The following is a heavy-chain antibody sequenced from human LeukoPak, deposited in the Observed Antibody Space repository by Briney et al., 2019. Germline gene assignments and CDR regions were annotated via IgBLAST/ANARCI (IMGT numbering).Heavy chain of an antibody. CDR1: GASFSSYA. V-gene: IGHV1-69*06. CDR2: IIPIFGTP. CDR3: AKQGALRQDYYMDV. J-gene: IGHJ6*03. Sequence: SVKVSCKASGASFSSYAISWVRQAPGQGLEWMGRIIPIFGTPNYAHRFQGRATITADIVSSTAYMEVNNLTSEDTAVYFCAKQGALRQDYYMDVWGNGTTVTVSS.